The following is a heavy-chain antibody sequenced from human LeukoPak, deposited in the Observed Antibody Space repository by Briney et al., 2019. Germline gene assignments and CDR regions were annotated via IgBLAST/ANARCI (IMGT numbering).Heavy chain of an antibody. J-gene: IGHJ5*02. CDR1: GYTFTSYY. D-gene: IGHD3-3*01. V-gene: IGHV1-46*01. Sequence: GASVKVSCTASGYTFTSYYMHWVRQAPGQGREWMGIINPSGGSTSYAQKFQGRVTMTRDMSTSTVYMELSSLRSEATAVYYCARVPGQKRSTIFGVVIIWNWFDPWGQGTLVTVSS. CDR3: ARVPGQKRSTIFGVVIIWNWFDP. CDR2: INPSGGST.